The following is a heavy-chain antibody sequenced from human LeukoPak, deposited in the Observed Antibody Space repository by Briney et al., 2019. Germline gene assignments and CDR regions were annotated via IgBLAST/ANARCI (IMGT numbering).Heavy chain of an antibody. CDR2: IETDGRRE. D-gene: IGHD3-16*02. CDR1: GLTLSSYR. J-gene: IGHJ4*02. Sequence: EGSLRLSCAVSGLTLSSYRMHWVRQAPGKGLVWVSAIETDGRRETYADSVKGRLTISRDNAKNTLYLQMNSLRAEDTAVYFCARDYQGLHYWGQGTLVTVSS. V-gene: IGHV3-74*01. CDR3: ARDYQGLHY.